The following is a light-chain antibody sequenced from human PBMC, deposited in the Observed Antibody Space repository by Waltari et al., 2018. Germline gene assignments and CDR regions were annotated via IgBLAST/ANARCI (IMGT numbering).Light chain of an antibody. CDR2: DVS. CDR1: NRDVGAYNY. J-gene: IGLJ3*02. CDR3: ISFTTSTTWL. Sequence: QPALSQPASVSGSPGQSITISCTGTNRDVGAYNYVTWYQQHPGKAPKLMIYDVSKRPSGVSNRCSGSKSGSTASLTISGLQAEDEADYYCISFTTSTTWLFGGGTKLTVL. V-gene: IGLV2-14*01.